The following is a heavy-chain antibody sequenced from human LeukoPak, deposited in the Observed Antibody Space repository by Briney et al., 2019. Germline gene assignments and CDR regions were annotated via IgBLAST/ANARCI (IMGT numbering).Heavy chain of an antibody. CDR2: IYPRDSDT. D-gene: IGHD6-13*01. Sequence: GESLKISCKGSGYSFTSYSIGWVRQMPGKGLEWMGIIYPRDSDTRYSPSFQGQVTISADKSISTAYLQWSSLKASDTAICYCARTGYSSSSSDYWGQGTLVTVSS. J-gene: IGHJ4*02. CDR1: GYSFTSYS. CDR3: ARTGYSSSSSDY. V-gene: IGHV5-51*01.